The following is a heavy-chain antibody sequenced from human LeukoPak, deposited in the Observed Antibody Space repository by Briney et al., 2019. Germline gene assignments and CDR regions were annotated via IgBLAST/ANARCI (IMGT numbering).Heavy chain of an antibody. D-gene: IGHD4-23*01. V-gene: IGHV3-48*03. CDR3: ARDYGGSSPFDY. J-gene: IGHJ4*02. CDR1: GFTFSSYE. CDR2: ISSSGSTI. Sequence: PGGSLRLSCAASGFTFSSYEMHWVRQAPGKGLEWVSYISSSGSTIYYADSVKGRFTISSDNAKNSLYLQMNSLRAEDTAVYYCARDYGGSSPFDYWGQGTLVNVSS.